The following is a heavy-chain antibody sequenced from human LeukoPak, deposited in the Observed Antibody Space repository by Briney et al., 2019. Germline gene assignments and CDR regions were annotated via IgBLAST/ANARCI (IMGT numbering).Heavy chain of an antibody. J-gene: IGHJ4*02. CDR1: GGSISSSSYY. V-gene: IGHV4-39*07. CDR2: IYYSGST. CDR3: ARGRSLVGAKYYFDY. D-gene: IGHD1-26*01. Sequence: SETLSLTCTVSGGSISSSSYYWGWIRQPPGKGLEWIGSIYYSGSTNYNPSLKSRVTISVDTSKNQFSLKLSSVTAADTAVYYCARGRSLVGAKYYFDYWGQGTLVTVSS.